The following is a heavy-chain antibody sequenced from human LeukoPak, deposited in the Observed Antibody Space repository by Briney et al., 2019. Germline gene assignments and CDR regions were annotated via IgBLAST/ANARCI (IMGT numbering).Heavy chain of an antibody. J-gene: IGHJ4*02. V-gene: IGHV3-30*18. CDR2: ISYDGSNK. D-gene: IGHD3-22*01. CDR3: AKDGASSYYYDSSSYYGFDY. CDR1: GFTFSSYG. Sequence: GRSLRLSCAASGFTFSSYGMHWVCQAPGKGLEWVAVISYDGSNKYYADSVKGRFTISRDNSKNTLYLQMNSLRAEDTAVYYCAKDGASSYYYDSSSYYGFDYWGQGTLVTVSS.